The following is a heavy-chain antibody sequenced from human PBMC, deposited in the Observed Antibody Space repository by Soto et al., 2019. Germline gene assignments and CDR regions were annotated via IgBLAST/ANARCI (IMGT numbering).Heavy chain of an antibody. CDR1: GYTFTGYA. V-gene: IGHV1-3*01. Sequence: ASVKVSCKASGYTFTGYAMHWVRQAPGQRLEWMGWINAGNGNTKYSQKFQGRVTITRDTSASTAYMELSSLRSEDTAVYYCARAGEGPADFDYGGRGTLVTVSS. J-gene: IGHJ4*02. CDR2: INAGNGNT. D-gene: IGHD3-10*01. CDR3: ARAGEGPADFDY.